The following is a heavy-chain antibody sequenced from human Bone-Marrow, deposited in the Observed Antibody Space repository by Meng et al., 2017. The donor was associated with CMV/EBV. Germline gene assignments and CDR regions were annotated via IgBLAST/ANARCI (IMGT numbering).Heavy chain of an antibody. V-gene: IGHV3-74*01. Sequence: GESLKISCAGSGFTFRSYWMHWVRQAPGKGLLWVSRINSDGSSISYADSLRGRLTISRDNAKNTLYLQMNSLRPEDTAVYYCARDGGYYGSSGNYYDVWGQGTLVTGLL. D-gene: IGHD3-22*01. CDR3: ARDGGYYGSSGNYYDV. J-gene: IGHJ4*02. CDR2: INSDGSSI. CDR1: GFTFRSYW.